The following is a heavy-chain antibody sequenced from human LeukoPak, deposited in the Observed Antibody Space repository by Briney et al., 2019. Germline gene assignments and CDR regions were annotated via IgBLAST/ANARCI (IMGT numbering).Heavy chain of an antibody. CDR1: GFTFSSYA. CDR3: ARVGQYQLLYAFDI. D-gene: IGHD2-2*01. V-gene: IGHV3-30-3*01. Sequence: GGSLRLSCAASGFTFSSYAMHWVRQAPGKGLEWVAVISYDGSNKYYADSVKGRFTISRDNSKNTLYLQMNSLRAEDTAVYYCARVGQYQLLYAFDIWGQGTMVTVSS. CDR2: ISYDGSNK. J-gene: IGHJ3*02.